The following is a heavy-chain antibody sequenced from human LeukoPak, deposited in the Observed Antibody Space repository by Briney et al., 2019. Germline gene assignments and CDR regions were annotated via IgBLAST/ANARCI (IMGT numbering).Heavy chain of an antibody. CDR1: GFTFSHSW. D-gene: IGHD6-19*01. CDR2: IKEDGSSQ. V-gene: IGHV3-7*03. J-gene: IGHJ4*02. Sequence: QPGGSLRLPCVASGFTFSHSWMTWVRQAPGKGLEWVGHIKEDGSSQNYADSVKGRFTISRDNAKSSLHLQMNGLRAEDTAMYYCVKDSGWFHFDSWGQGTLVTVSS. CDR3: VKDSGWFHFDS.